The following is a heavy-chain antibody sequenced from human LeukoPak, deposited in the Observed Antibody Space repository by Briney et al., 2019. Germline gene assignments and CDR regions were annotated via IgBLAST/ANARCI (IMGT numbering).Heavy chain of an antibody. CDR1: GYTFTSYG. V-gene: IGHV1-69*13. CDR2: IIPIFGTA. CDR3: ARELGKSPPAPLDAFDI. Sequence: GASVKVSCKASGYTFTSYGISWVRQAPGQGLEWMGGIIPIFGTANYAQKFQGRVTITADESTSTAYMELSSLRSEDTAVYYCARELGKSPPAPLDAFDIWGQGTMVTVSS. J-gene: IGHJ3*02. D-gene: IGHD7-27*01.